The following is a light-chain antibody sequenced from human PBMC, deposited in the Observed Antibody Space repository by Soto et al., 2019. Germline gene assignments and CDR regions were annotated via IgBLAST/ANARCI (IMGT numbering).Light chain of an antibody. CDR2: DAS. Sequence: EIVLTQSPATLSLSPGERATLSCRASQSVSSYLAWHQQKPGQAPRLLIYDASNRATGIPARFSGSGSGTDFTLTISSLEPEDFAVYYCQQRSNWPTFGQGTKVEIK. CDR1: QSVSSY. CDR3: QQRSNWPT. V-gene: IGKV3-11*01. J-gene: IGKJ1*01.